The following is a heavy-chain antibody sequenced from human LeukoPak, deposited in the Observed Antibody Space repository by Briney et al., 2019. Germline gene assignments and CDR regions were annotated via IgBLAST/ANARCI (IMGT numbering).Heavy chain of an antibody. CDR3: ARCSGWYELHYYMDV. CDR1: AFTFSSYS. J-gene: IGHJ6*03. D-gene: IGHD6-19*01. Sequence: GGSLRLSCAASAFTFSSYSMNWVRQAPGKGLEWVSSISSSSSYIYYADSVKGRFTISRDNAKNSLYLQMNSLRAEDTAVYYCARCSGWYELHYYMDVWGKGTTVTVSS. V-gene: IGHV3-21*01. CDR2: ISSSSSYI.